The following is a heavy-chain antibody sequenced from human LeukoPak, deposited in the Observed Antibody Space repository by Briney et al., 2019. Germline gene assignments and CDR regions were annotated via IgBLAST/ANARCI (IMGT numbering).Heavy chain of an antibody. V-gene: IGHV4-39*07. CDR3: AAIHSVAEYFDY. J-gene: IGHJ4*02. CDR1: GGSIRSSSYY. CDR2: IFYTGRT. Sequence: NSSETLSLTCTVSGGSIRSSSYYWGWIRQPPGKGLEWIGSIFYTGRTYYNPSLKSRVTISVDTSKNQFFLTLSSVTAADTAVYYCAAIHSVAEYFDYWGQGTLVIVSS. D-gene: IGHD6-19*01.